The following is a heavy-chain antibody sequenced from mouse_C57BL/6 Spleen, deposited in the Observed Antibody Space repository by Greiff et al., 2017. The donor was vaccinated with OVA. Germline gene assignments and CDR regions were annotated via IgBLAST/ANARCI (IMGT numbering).Heavy chain of an antibody. D-gene: IGHD1-1*01. J-gene: IGHJ3*01. CDR1: GYTFTSYW. CDR3: ARTYYGSGRWFAY. Sequence: VQLQQPGAELVKPGASVKLSCKASGYTFTSYWMHWVKQRPGQGLEWIGMIHPNSGSTNYNEKFKSKATLTVDKSSSTAYMQLSSQTSEDSADNYSARTYYGSGRWFAYWGKGTLVTVSA. V-gene: IGHV1-64*01. CDR2: IHPNSGST.